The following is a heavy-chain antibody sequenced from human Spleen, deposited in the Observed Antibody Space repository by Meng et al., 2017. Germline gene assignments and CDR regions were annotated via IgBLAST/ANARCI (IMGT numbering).Heavy chain of an antibody. CDR1: GGSISSSNW. CDR3: ARVEYQLLEFDP. V-gene: IGHV4-4*02. J-gene: IGHJ5*02. D-gene: IGHD2-2*01. CDR2: IYYSGTT. Sequence: QPQLQESGPGLVKPSEALSLTCSVSGGSISSSNWWSWVRQPPGKGLEWIGEIYYSGTTYYKPSLKSRVIISVDTSKNQFSLKLSSVTAADTAMYFCARVEYQLLEFDPWGQGILVTVSS.